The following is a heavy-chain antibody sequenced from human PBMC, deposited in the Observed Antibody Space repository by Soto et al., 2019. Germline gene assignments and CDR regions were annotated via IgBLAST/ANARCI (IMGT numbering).Heavy chain of an antibody. J-gene: IGHJ3*02. CDR2: IYYSGST. CDR3: ARESIVVVVAADDAFDI. Sequence: SETLSLTCTVSGGSISSGGYYWSWIRQHPGKGLEWIGYIYYSGSTYYNPSLKSRVTISVDTSKNQFSLKLSSVTAADTAVYYCARESIVVVVAADDAFDIWGQGTMVTVSS. D-gene: IGHD2-15*01. CDR1: GGSISSGGYY. V-gene: IGHV4-31*03.